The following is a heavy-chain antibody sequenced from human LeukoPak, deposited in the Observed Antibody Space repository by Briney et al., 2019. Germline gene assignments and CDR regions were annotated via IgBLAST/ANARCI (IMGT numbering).Heavy chain of an antibody. CDR2: IYPGDSDT. J-gene: IGHJ1*01. D-gene: IGHD3-22*01. CDR3: ARPLVSITMIVVVITTSPGNEAEYFQH. V-gene: IGHV5-51*01. CDR1: GYSFTSYW. Sequence: VESLKISCKGSGYSFTSYWIDWVRQMPGKGLGWMGIIYPGDSDTRYSPSFQGQVTISADKSISTAYLQWSSLKASDTAMYYCARPLVSITMIVVVITTSPGNEAEYFQHWGQGTLVTVSS.